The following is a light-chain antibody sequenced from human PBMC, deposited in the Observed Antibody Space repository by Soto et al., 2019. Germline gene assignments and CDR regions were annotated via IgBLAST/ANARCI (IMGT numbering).Light chain of an antibody. Sequence: QSVLTQPASVSGSPGQSTTISCTGTSSDVGGYNYVSWYQQHPGKGPKLMIYEVSNRPSGVSNRFSGSKSGSTATLTISGLQAEDEADYYCSSYISTTTRVFGNGTKVTVL. CDR3: SSYISTTTRV. CDR1: SSDVGGYNY. J-gene: IGLJ1*01. V-gene: IGLV2-14*03. CDR2: EVS.